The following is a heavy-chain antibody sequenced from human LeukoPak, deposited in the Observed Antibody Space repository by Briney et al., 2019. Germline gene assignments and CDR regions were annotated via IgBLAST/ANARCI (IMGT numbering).Heavy chain of an antibody. CDR3: ARRDGYNLIDY. V-gene: IGHV3-33*01. D-gene: IGHD5-24*01. Sequence: GRSLRLSCAASGFTFSSYGMHWVRQAPGKGLEWVAVIWYDGSNKYYADSVEGRFTISRDNSKNTLYLQMNSLRAEDTAVYYCARRDGYNLIDYWGQGTLVTVSS. CDR2: IWYDGSNK. J-gene: IGHJ4*02. CDR1: GFTFSSYG.